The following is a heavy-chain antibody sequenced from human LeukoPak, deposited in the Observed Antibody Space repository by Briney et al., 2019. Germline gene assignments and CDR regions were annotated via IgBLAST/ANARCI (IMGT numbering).Heavy chain of an antibody. CDR1: VFTYSDYS. V-gene: IGHV3-21*01. CDR3: ARDRHCSSISCYGGFDY. J-gene: IGHJ4*02. CDR2: LAFSSSYI. Sequence: PGGSLRLSCAASVFTYSDYSMNWVRQAWGRGSEGGMSLAFSSSYIYYAASVKGRFTISRDNAKSSLYLQMNSLKAEDTAVYYCARDRHCSSISCYGGFDYWGPGTPVTVSS. D-gene: IGHD2-2*01.